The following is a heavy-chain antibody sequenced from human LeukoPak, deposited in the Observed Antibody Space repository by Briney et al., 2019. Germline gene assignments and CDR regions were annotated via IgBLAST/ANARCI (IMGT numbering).Heavy chain of an antibody. J-gene: IGHJ5*02. V-gene: IGHV3-7*03. CDR3: AKDARRGYSSSSRNWFDP. CDR1: GFVFSRNW. CDR2: IRQDGREI. D-gene: IGHD6-6*01. Sequence: GESLRLSCEASGFVFSRNWMTWVRQAPGKGLEWVANIRQDGREIYYVDSVKGRFTISRDNSKNTLYLQMNSLRAEDTAVYYCAKDARRGYSSSSRNWFDPWGQGTLVTVAS.